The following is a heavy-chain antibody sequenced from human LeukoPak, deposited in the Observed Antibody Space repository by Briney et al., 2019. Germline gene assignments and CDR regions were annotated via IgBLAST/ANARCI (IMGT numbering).Heavy chain of an antibody. Sequence: GGSLRLSCAASGFTFSSYAMSWVRQAPGKGLEWVSVISGGGDTSYPDSVKGRFTISRHTSKNTVFLQMNKLRVEDTAVYFCARGFHSYGLSDYFDYWGQGTGVTVSS. CDR3: ARGFHSYGLSDYFDY. CDR2: ISGGGDT. D-gene: IGHD5-18*01. CDR1: GFTFSSYA. V-gene: IGHV3-23*01. J-gene: IGHJ4*02.